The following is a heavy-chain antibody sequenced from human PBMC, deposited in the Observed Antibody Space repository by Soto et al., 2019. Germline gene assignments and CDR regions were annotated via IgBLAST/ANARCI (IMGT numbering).Heavy chain of an antibody. J-gene: IGHJ3*02. CDR3: ARDPRGYCSGGSCYGDAFDI. CDR1: GGSISSGDYY. V-gene: IGHV4-30-4*01. D-gene: IGHD2-15*01. Sequence: QVQLQESGPGLVKPSQTLSLTCTVSGGSISSGDYYWRWIRQPPGKGLEWIGYIYYSGSTYYNPSLKSRVTISVDTYENQFSLKLSSVTAADTAVYYCARDPRGYCSGGSCYGDAFDIWGQGTMVTVSA. CDR2: IYYSGST.